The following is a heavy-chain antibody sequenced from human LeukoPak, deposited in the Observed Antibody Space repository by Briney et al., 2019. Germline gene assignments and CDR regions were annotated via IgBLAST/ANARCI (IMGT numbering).Heavy chain of an antibody. CDR3: ARELWFGELSRAFDI. V-gene: IGHV1-2*02. CDR1: GHTFTGYY. Sequence: GASVNVLCKASGHTFTGYYMHWVRQARGQGLDWMGWINPNSGGTNYAEKFQDRGDMTRGTSISTAYMKLSRLRSDDTAVYYCARELWFGELSRAFDIWGQGTMVTVSS. J-gene: IGHJ3*02. D-gene: IGHD3-10*01. CDR2: INPNSGGT.